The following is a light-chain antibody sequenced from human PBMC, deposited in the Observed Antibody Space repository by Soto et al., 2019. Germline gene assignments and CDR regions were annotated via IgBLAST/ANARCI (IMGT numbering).Light chain of an antibody. Sequence: DIQMTQSPSTLSASAGDRVTITCRASQTIDMYLAWYQQKPGQAPSLLIYRASSLQSGVPSRCSGSGSGTEFTLTISSLQPDDFATDYCQQSITYPWTFGQGTKVDIK. V-gene: IGKV1-5*03. CDR1: QTIDMY. CDR2: RAS. J-gene: IGKJ1*01. CDR3: QQSITYPWT.